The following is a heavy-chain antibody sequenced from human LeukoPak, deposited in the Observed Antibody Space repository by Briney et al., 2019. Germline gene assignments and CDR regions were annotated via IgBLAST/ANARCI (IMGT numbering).Heavy chain of an antibody. Sequence: TASETLSLTCAVYGGSFSGYYWSWIRQPPGKGLEWIGKINHSGSTNYNPPLKSRVTISVDTSKNQFSLQLTSVTPEDTAVYYCARGGLISLANTPLGAFDIWGQGTMVSVSS. CDR2: INHSGST. D-gene: IGHD3/OR15-3a*01. V-gene: IGHV4-34*01. CDR1: GGSFSGYY. J-gene: IGHJ3*02. CDR3: ARGGLISLANTPLGAFDI.